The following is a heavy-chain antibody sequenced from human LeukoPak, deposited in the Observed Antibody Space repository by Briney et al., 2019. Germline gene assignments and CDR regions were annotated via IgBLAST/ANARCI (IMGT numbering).Heavy chain of an antibody. V-gene: IGHV1-46*01. CDR3: AREPPDNYWFDL. CDR1: AYTFTSYY. CDR2: IRPRGGST. J-gene: IGHJ5*02. Sequence: ASVKVSCKASAYTFTSYYIHWVRQAPGQGLEYLGIIRPRGGSTDYAQKFQGRVTMTRDTSTSTVYMELSSLRSEDTAVYFCAREPPDNYWFDLWAQGTLVTVSS. D-gene: IGHD1-14*01.